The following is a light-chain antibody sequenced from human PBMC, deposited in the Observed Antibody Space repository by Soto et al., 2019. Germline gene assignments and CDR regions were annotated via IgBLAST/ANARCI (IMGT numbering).Light chain of an antibody. V-gene: IGLV1-40*01. CDR2: GNT. J-gene: IGLJ3*02. Sequence: QSVLTQPPSVSGAPGQTVTISCPGSSSNIGAGYHVHWYMQLPGKAPKLLIFGNTNRPSGVPDRFSGSRSGSSASLAISGLQAEDEADYYCQTYDKSLGGWVLGGGTKLTVL. CDR3: QTYDKSLGGWV. CDR1: SSNIGAGYH.